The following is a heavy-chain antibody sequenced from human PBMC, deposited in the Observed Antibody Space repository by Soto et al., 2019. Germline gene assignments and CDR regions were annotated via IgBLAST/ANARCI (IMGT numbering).Heavy chain of an antibody. V-gene: IGHV4-39*01. J-gene: IGHJ4*02. D-gene: IGHD5-18*01. Sequence: SETLSLTCTVSGGSTSSSSYYWDWIRQPPGKGLEWIGSIYYSGSTYYNPSLKSRVTISVDTSKNQFSLKLSSVTAADTAVYYCARHRGYSYDIDYWGQGTLVTVSS. CDR2: IYYSGST. CDR3: ARHRGYSYDIDY. CDR1: GGSTSSSSYY.